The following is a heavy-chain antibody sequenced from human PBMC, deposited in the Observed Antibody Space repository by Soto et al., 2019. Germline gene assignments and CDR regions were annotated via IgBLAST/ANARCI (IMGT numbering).Heavy chain of an antibody. CDR2: IYHSGST. Sequence: PSETLSLTCTFSGGSISSGDYYWSWIRQPPGKGLEWIGYIYHSGSTYYNPSLKSRVTISVDTSKNQFSLKLSSVTAADTAVYYCARDCSSTSCYPDYYGMDVWGQGTTVTVSS. CDR3: ARDCSSTSCYPDYYGMDV. J-gene: IGHJ6*02. D-gene: IGHD2-2*01. V-gene: IGHV4-30-4*01. CDR1: GGSISSGDYY.